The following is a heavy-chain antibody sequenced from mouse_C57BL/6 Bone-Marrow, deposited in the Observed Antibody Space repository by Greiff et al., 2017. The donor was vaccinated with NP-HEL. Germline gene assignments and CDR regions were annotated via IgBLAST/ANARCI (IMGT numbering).Heavy chain of an antibody. Sequence: QVQLQQPGAELVKPGASVKLSCKASGYTFTSYWMHWVKQRPGQGLEWIGMIHPNSGSTNYNEKFKSKATLTVDKSSSTAYMQLSSLTPEDSAVYYCARDGSSYEFAYWGQGTLVTVSA. J-gene: IGHJ3*01. D-gene: IGHD1-1*01. CDR1: GYTFTSYW. V-gene: IGHV1-64*01. CDR2: IHPNSGST. CDR3: ARDGSSYEFAY.